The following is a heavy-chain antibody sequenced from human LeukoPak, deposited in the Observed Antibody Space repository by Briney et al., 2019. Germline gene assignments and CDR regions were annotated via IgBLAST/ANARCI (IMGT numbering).Heavy chain of an antibody. CDR2: IYYSGST. V-gene: IGHV4-59*01. J-gene: IGHJ6*02. CDR3: ARAVAAAGNKGYYYYGMDV. Sequence: SETLSLTCTVSGGSISSYYWSWIRQPPGKGLEWIGYIYYSGSTNYNPSLKSRVTTSVDTSKNQFSLKLSSVTAADTAVYYCARAVAAAGNKGYYYYGMDVWGQGTTVTVSS. CDR1: GGSISSYY. D-gene: IGHD6-13*01.